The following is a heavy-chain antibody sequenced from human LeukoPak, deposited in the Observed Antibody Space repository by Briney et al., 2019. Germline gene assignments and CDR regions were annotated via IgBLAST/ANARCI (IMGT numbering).Heavy chain of an antibody. CDR2: INPNSGGT. D-gene: IGHD3-10*01. V-gene: IGHV1-2*04. Sequence: ASVKVSCKASGFTFTGDYMHWVRQAPGQGLEWMGWINPNSGGTDYAQKFQGWVTMTRDTSISTAYMELSRLRSDDTDVYYCARGRRMKATVRGVITDYYGMDVWGKGTTVTVSS. J-gene: IGHJ6*04. CDR1: GFTFTGDY. CDR3: ARGRRMKATVRGVITDYYGMDV.